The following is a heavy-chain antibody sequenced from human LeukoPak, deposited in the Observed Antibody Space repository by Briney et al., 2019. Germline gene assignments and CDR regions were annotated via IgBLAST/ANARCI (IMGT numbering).Heavy chain of an antibody. V-gene: IGHV1-69*04. CDR3: ASFNSDIVVVPAAMTGMDV. Sequence: ASVKVSCKASGGTFSSYAISWVRQAPGQGLEWMGRIIPIFGIANYAQKFQGRVTITADKSTSTAYMELSSLRSEDTAVYYCASFNSDIVVVPAAMTGMDVWSQGTTVTVSS. J-gene: IGHJ6*02. CDR2: IIPIFGIA. D-gene: IGHD2-2*01. CDR1: GGTFSSYA.